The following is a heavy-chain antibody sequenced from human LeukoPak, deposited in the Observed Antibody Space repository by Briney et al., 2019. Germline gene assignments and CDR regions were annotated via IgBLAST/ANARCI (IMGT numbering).Heavy chain of an antibody. V-gene: IGHV3-21*01. D-gene: IGHD1-1*01. CDR3: ARDPYTGSMFDY. J-gene: IGHJ4*01. CDR2: IGHVAGDI. Sequence: GSLRLSCVTSGFTFTSVSMSWVRQAPGKGLEWVAFIGHVAGDIFYGDSVKGRFNISRDDAKGSVYLQMNSLRVDDTAVYFCARDPYTGSMFDYWGHGALVTVSS. CDR1: GFTFTSVS.